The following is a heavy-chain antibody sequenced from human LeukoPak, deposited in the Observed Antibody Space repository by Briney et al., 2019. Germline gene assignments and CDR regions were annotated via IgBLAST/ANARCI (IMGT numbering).Heavy chain of an antibody. Sequence: GESLKISCKASGYFFTSYWIGWVRQMPGKGLEWMGIINPSDSDTRYSPSFQGQVTISADKSISTVYLQWSSLKASDTAKHYCAKGYSRVDYWGQGTLVTVSS. CDR3: AKGYSRVDY. V-gene: IGHV5-51*01. CDR2: INPSDSDT. J-gene: IGHJ4*02. CDR1: GYFFTSYW. D-gene: IGHD5-12*01.